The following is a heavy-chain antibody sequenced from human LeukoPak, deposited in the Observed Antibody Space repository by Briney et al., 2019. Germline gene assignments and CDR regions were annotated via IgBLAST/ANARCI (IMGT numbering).Heavy chain of an antibody. CDR2: IYYSGST. V-gene: IGHV4-59*08. CDR1: GGSISSYY. J-gene: IGHJ4*02. CDR3: ARRGYCSGGSCYGDYFDY. Sequence: SETLSLTCTVSGGSISSYYWSWIRQPPGKGLEWIGYIYYSGSTNYNPSLKSRVTISVDTSKNQFSLKLSSVTAADTAVYYCARRGYCSGGSCYGDYFDYWGQGTLVTVSS. D-gene: IGHD2-15*01.